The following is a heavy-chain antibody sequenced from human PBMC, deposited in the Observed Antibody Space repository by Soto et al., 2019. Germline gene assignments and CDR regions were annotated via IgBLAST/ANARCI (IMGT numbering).Heavy chain of an antibody. Sequence: SETLSLTCTVSGGSISSYYWSWIRQPPGKGLEWIGYIYYSGSTNYHPSLKSRVTISVDTSKNQFSLKLSSVTAADTAVYYCAGGQSGYRTTYYYYMDVWGKGTTVTVSS. V-gene: IGHV4-59*08. D-gene: IGHD3-3*01. CDR2: IYYSGST. J-gene: IGHJ6*03. CDR3: AGGQSGYRTTYYYYMDV. CDR1: GGSISSYY.